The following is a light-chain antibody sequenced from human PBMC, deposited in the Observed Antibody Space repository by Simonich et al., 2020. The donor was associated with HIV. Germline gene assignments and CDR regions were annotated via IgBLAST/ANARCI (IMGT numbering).Light chain of an antibody. Sequence: DIQMTQSPSSLSASVGTRVPITCRGSQSISTYLNWYQQKPGTAPKLLIYSASSLQGGVPSRFSGSGSGTDFTLTISSLQPEDFATYYCQQSYSTPGTFGGGTRVEI. J-gene: IGKJ4*01. CDR1: QSISTY. CDR2: SAS. V-gene: IGKV1-39*01. CDR3: QQSYSTPGT.